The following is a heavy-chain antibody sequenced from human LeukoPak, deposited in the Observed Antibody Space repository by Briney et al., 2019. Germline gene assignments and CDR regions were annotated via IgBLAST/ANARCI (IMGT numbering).Heavy chain of an antibody. Sequence: LTLSWAPAGFTVTTYWISWVREAPGRGLEWVAHMRQEVGEIYYVDSVKCRFTISRDNAKNSLSLQMNGLGAEDTAGYYCARRVSGREEDFDYWGQGTLVTVSS. CDR3: ARRVSGREEDFDY. CDR2: MRQEVGEI. J-gene: IGHJ4*02. CDR1: GFTVTTYW. V-gene: IGHV3-7*01. D-gene: IGHD6-19*01.